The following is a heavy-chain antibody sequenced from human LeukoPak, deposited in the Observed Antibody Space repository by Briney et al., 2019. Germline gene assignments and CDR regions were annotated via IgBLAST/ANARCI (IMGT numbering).Heavy chain of an antibody. CDR3: ARDQNYYGSGSYFIY. D-gene: IGHD3-10*01. CDR2: IGAYDGHT. J-gene: IGHJ4*02. Sequence: ASVKVSCKASGYTFSSYGITWVRQAPGQGLEWMGWIGAYDGHTNYAQKFRGRVTMTTDTSTSTAYMELRSLRSEDTAVYYCARDQNYYGSGSYFIYWGQGTLVTVSS. V-gene: IGHV1-18*01. CDR1: GYTFSSYG.